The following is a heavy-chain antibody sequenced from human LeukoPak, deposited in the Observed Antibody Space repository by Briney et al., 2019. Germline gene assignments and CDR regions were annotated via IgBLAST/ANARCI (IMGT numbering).Heavy chain of an antibody. Sequence: GGSLRLSCAASGFTFSSYAMNWVRQAPGKGLEWVSSITTSGSYIYYADSVKGRLTISRDNAKHSLYLQMNSLRAEDTAVYFCARGRNYYGSRSFSSDYYYYYMDVWGKGTTVTVSS. CDR2: ITTSGSYI. CDR1: GFTFSSYA. D-gene: IGHD3-10*01. J-gene: IGHJ6*03. CDR3: ARGRNYYGSRSFSSDYYYYYMDV. V-gene: IGHV3-21*01.